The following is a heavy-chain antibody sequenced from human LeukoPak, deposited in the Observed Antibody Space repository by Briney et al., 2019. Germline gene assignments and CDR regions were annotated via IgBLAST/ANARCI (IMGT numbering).Heavy chain of an antibody. J-gene: IGHJ6*03. CDR1: GGSISNYY. V-gene: IGHV4-59*01. CDR2: IYYSGST. Sequence: SETLSLTCSVSGGSISNYYWSWIRQPPGKGLEWMGYIYYSGSTTYNPSLKTRVTISVDTSKNQCSLKLSSVTAADTAVYYCARAGYCSSTSCSTGYYYYMDVWGKGTTVTVSS. D-gene: IGHD2-2*01. CDR3: ARAGYCSSTSCSTGYYYYMDV.